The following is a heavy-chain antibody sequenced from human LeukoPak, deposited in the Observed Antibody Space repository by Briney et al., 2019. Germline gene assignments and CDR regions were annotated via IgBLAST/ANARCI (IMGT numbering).Heavy chain of an antibody. Sequence: GGSLRLSCAASGFTFSSYAMSWVRQAPGKGLEWVSGISGSGGSTYYADSVKGRFTISRDNSKSTLYLQMNSLRAEDTAVYYCAKDGHSSGSSLDYWGQGTLVTVSS. CDR2: ISGSGGST. CDR1: GFTFSSYA. V-gene: IGHV3-23*01. D-gene: IGHD6-19*01. CDR3: AKDGHSSGSSLDY. J-gene: IGHJ4*02.